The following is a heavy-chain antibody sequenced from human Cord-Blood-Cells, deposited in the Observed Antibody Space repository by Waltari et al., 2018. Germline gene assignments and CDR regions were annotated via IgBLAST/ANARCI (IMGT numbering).Heavy chain of an antibody. V-gene: IGHV1-18*01. CDR1: GYTFTSDG. CDR2: ISAYNGNT. CDR3: ARYSGSYCGGDCYLDY. J-gene: IGHJ4*02. D-gene: IGHD2-21*01. Sequence: QVQLVQSGAEVKKPGASVKVSCKASGYTFTSDGISWVRQDPGQGLEWMGWISAYNGNTNYAQNLQCRGTMTTDTSTSTAYMERRSLISDDTAVYYCARYSGSYCGGDCYLDYWGQGTLVTVSS.